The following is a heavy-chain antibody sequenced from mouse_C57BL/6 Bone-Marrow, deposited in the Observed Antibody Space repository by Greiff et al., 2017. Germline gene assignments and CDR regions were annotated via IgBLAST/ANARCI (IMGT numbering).Heavy chain of an antibody. V-gene: IGHV1-18*01. D-gene: IGHD2-4*01. CDR3: ARGIYYDYRYYFDY. Sequence: EVQLQQSGPELVKPGASVKIPCKASGYTFTDYNMDWVKQSHGKSLEWIGDINPNNGGTIYNQKFKGKATLTVDKSSSTAYMELRSLTSEDTAVYYCARGIYYDYRYYFDYWGQGTTLTVSS. CDR2: INPNNGGT. CDR1: GYTFTDYN. J-gene: IGHJ2*01.